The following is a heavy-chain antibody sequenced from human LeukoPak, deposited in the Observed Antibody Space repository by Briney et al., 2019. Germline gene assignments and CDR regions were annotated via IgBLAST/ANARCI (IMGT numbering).Heavy chain of an antibody. V-gene: IGHV1-69*13. CDR2: IIPIFGTA. Sequence: ASVKVSCKASGGTFSRYAISWVRQAPGQGLEWMGGIIPIFGTANHAQKFQGRVTITADESTSTAYMELSSLRSEDTAVYYCARLPLTGYSRGYYYSMDVWGQGTTVTVSS. CDR1: GGTFSRYA. D-gene: IGHD3-9*01. CDR3: ARLPLTGYSRGYYYSMDV. J-gene: IGHJ6*02.